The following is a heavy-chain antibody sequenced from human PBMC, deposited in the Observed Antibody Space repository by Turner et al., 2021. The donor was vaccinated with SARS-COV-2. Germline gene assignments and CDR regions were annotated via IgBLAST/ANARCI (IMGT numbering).Heavy chain of an antibody. CDR3: ARSWRMSNSDFDY. J-gene: IGHJ4*02. CDR1: GGTFSSYA. CDR2: IIPNFGRA. Sequence: QVQLVQSRVVVKEPGSSVKVSCQASGGTFSSYAISWVRQAPGQGLEWMGGIIPNFGRANYAQKFEGRVTITADKSTSTAYMELSSLRSDDTAVYYCARSWRMSNSDFDYWGQGTLVTVSS. D-gene: IGHD6-13*01. V-gene: IGHV1-69*06.